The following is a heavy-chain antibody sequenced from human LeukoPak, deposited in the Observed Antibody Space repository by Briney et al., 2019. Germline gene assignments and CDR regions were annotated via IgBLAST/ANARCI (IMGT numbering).Heavy chain of an antibody. Sequence: GGSLRLSCAASGFTFSSYWMNWVRQAPGKGLVWVSRIASDGSSTTYADSVKGRFSISRDNAKNTLYLQMNSLRAEDSAVYYCATDREGDPSAYYLVGGQGTLITVSS. D-gene: IGHD3-22*01. J-gene: IGHJ4*02. CDR1: GFTFSSYW. V-gene: IGHV3-74*01. CDR2: IASDGSST. CDR3: ATDREGDPSAYYLV.